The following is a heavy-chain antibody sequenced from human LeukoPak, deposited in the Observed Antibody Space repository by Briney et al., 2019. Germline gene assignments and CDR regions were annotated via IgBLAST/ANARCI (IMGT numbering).Heavy chain of an antibody. D-gene: IGHD2-2*01. V-gene: IGHV3-7*01. J-gene: IGHJ4*02. CDR2: IREDGSET. CDR1: GFSFSRYC. CDR3: AKAGGDIKYRHFDF. Sequence: GGSLRLSCAASGFSFSRYCMNWVRQAPGKGLEWVAIIREDGSETYYVDSVKGRFTISRDNAKNSLYLQMNSLRVEDTAVYYCAKAGGDIKYRHFDFWGQGTLVTVSS.